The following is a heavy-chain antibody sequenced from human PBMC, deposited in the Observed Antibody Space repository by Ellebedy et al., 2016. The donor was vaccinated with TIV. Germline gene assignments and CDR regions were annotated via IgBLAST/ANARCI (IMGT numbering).Heavy chain of an antibody. CDR3: ARVNQWQGFDP. V-gene: IGHV1-69*04. J-gene: IGHJ5*02. Sequence: SVKVSXXASGGTFSSYVISWVRQAPRQGLEWMGRIIPILGIPNYAQKFQGRVTITADKSTSTAYMELSSLRSEDTAVYYCARVNQWQGFDPWGQGTLVTVSS. CDR1: GGTFSSYV. D-gene: IGHD6-19*01. CDR2: IIPILGIP.